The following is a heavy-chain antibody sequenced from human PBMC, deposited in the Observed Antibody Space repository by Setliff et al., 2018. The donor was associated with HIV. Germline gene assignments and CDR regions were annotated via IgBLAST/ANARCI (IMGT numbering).Heavy chain of an antibody. CDR3: AHLAVAVDEDY. V-gene: IGHV3-23*01. Sequence: QPGGSLRLSCAASGFAFRTSAMNWVRQTPGKGLEWVSFIGGSGYITHYADSVMGRFTVSRDVSKNTLFLQMNSLRVDDTAIYYCAHLAVAVDEDYWGQGTLVTVSS. CDR2: IGGSGYIT. CDR1: GFAFRTSA. J-gene: IGHJ4*02. D-gene: IGHD6-19*01.